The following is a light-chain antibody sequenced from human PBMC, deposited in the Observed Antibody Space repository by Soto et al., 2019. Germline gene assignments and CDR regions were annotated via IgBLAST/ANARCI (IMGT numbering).Light chain of an antibody. CDR1: RNDVGGYNY. Sequence: QSVLTQPRSVSGSPGQSVTISCTGTRNDVGGYNYVSWYQQHPGKAPKLIIYDVSKRPSGVPDRFSGSKSGNTAALTISGLQAEDEADYYCCSYAGRYTYVFGTGTKVPVL. CDR3: CSYAGRYTYV. J-gene: IGLJ1*01. V-gene: IGLV2-11*01. CDR2: DVS.